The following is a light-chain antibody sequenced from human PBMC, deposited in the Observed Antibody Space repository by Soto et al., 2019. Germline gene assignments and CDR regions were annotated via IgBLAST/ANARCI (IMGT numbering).Light chain of an antibody. CDR3: QQYNEWPPWT. Sequence: EIVMTQSPATLSVSPGERVTLSCRASQSVRSNLAWHQQKPGQAPRLLIYDASTRAIGIPARFSGSGSGTEFTLTISSLQSEDFAVYYCQQYNEWPPWTFGQGTKVEIK. CDR1: QSVRSN. CDR2: DAS. J-gene: IGKJ1*01. V-gene: IGKV3-15*01.